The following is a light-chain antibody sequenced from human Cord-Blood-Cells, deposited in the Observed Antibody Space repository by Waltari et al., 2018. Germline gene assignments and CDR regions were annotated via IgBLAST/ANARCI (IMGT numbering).Light chain of an antibody. J-gene: IGLJ2*01. CDR3: CSYAGSYTWV. CDR2: DVS. CDR1: SNDVGGYNE. Sequence: QSALTQPRSVSGSPGQSVTISCPGTSNDVGGYNEVYWYQQHPGKAPKLMIYDVSKRPSGVPDRFSGSKSGNTASLTISGLQAEDEADYYCCSYAGSYTWVFGGGTKLTVL. V-gene: IGLV2-11*01.